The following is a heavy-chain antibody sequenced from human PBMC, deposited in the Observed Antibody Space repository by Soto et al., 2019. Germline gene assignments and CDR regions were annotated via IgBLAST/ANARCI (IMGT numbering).Heavy chain of an antibody. V-gene: IGHV3-23*01. J-gene: IGHJ4*02. D-gene: IGHD6-6*01. CDR3: AKSPIKNTAARRDLGVFDY. CDR2: IIETGGIT. CDR1: GFTFSNYA. Sequence: EVQLLDSGGDLVQPGGSLRLSCAASGFTFSNYAMSWVRQAPGKGLEWVSSIIETGGITNYADSVKGRFTNSRDNSKNTRYLPMSSVRPEDTPVYFWAKSPIKNTAARRDLGVFDYWGQGTLVTVSS.